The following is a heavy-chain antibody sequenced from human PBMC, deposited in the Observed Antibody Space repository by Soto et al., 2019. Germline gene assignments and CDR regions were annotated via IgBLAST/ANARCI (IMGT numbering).Heavy chain of an antibody. J-gene: IGHJ5*02. V-gene: IGHV3-23*01. Sequence: GGSLRLSCAASGFTFSSYAMSWVRQAPGKGLEWVSAISGSGGSTYYADSVKGRSTISRDNSKNTLYLQMNSLRAEDTAVYYCARTYYYDSSGYYPGWFDPWGQGTLVTSPQ. D-gene: IGHD3-22*01. CDR2: ISGSGGST. CDR1: GFTFSSYA. CDR3: ARTYYYDSSGYYPGWFDP.